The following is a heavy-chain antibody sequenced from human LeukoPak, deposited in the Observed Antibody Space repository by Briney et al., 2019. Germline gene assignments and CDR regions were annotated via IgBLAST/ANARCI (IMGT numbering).Heavy chain of an antibody. CDR3: AKDIAGSGWLDAFDI. CDR2: ISWNSGSI. CDR1: GFTFDDYA. D-gene: IGHD6-19*01. J-gene: IGHJ3*02. Sequence: GGSLGLSCAASGFTFDDYAMHWVRQAPGKGLEWVSGISWNSGSIGYADSVKGRFTISRDNAKNSLYLQMNSLRAEDTALYYCAKDIAGSGWLDAFDIWGQGTMVTVSS. V-gene: IGHV3-9*01.